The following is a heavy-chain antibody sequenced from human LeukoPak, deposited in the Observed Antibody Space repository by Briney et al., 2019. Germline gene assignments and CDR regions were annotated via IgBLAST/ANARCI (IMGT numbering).Heavy chain of an antibody. Sequence: GGSLRLSCAASGFTFSSYSMNWVRQAPGKGLEWVSYISSSSSTIYYADSVKGRFTISRDNAKNSLYLQMNSLRAEDTAVYYCARDSEYYDYVWGSYRGIGFDYWGQGTLVTVSS. J-gene: IGHJ4*02. CDR1: GFTFSSYS. D-gene: IGHD3-16*02. V-gene: IGHV3-48*01. CDR2: ISSSSSTI. CDR3: ARDSEYYDYVWGSYRGIGFDY.